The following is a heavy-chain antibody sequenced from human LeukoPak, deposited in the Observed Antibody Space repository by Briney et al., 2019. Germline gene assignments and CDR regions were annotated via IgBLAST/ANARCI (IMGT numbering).Heavy chain of an antibody. J-gene: IGHJ6*03. CDR1: GGSFSGYY. V-gene: IGHV4-34*01. Sequence: SETLSLTCAVYGGSFSGYYWSWIRQPPGKGLEWIGEINHSGSTNYNPSLKSRVTISVDTSKSQFSLKLSFVTAADTAVYYCARSSSIAARRSYYYYYYMDVWGKGTTVTVSS. CDR3: ARSSSIAARRSYYYYYYMDV. CDR2: INHSGST. D-gene: IGHD6-6*01.